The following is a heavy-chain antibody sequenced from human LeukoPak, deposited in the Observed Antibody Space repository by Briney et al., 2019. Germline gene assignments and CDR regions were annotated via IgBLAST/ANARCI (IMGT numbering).Heavy chain of an antibody. CDR2: IYYSGST. CDR1: GGSISSYY. D-gene: IGHD5-18*01. V-gene: IGHV4-59*08. CDR3: ARLDTTMVMGYYYYNGLDV. J-gene: IGHJ6*02. Sequence: SETLSLTCTVSGGSISSYYWSWIRQPPGKGLEWIGYIYYSGSTNYNPSLKSRVTISVDTSKNQFSLGLSSVTAADTAVYYCARLDTTMVMGYYYYNGLDVWGQGTAVTVSS.